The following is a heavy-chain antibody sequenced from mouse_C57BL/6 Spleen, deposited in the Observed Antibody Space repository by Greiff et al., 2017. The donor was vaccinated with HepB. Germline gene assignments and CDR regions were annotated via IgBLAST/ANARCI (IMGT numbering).Heavy chain of an antibody. D-gene: IGHD2-4*01. CDR3: VRDYDYDRPFAY. CDR1: GFTFNTYA. CDR2: IRSKGSNYET. V-gene: IGHV10-3*01. J-gene: IGHJ3*01. Sequence: EVKLMESGGGLVQPKGSLKLSCAASGFTFNTYAMHWVRQAPGKGLEWVARIRSKGSNYETYYADSVKDRFTISRDDSQSMLYLQMNNLKTEDTAMYYCVRDYDYDRPFAYWGQGTLVTVSS.